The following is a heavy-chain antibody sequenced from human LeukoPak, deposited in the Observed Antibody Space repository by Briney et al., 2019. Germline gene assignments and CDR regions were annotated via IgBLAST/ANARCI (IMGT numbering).Heavy chain of an antibody. J-gene: IGHJ4*02. V-gene: IGHV3-48*03. CDR2: ISRSGSTI. Sequence: GRSLRLSCAASGFTLRSYEMNWVRQASWKGLEWVSYISRSGSTIYYADSVKGRFTISRDNAKNSLYLQMNSLRAEDTAVYYCAREVHNKFYFDYWGQGTLVTVSS. CDR1: GFTLRSYE. D-gene: IGHD5-24*01. CDR3: AREVHNKFYFDY.